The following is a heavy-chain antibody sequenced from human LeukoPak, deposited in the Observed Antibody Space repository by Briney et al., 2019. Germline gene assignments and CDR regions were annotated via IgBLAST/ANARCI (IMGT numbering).Heavy chain of an antibody. Sequence: SETLSLTCTVSGGSISSYYWSWIRQPPGKGLEWIGYIYYSGSTNYNPSLKSRVTISVDTSKNQFSLKLSSVTAADTAVYYCARDRDGSGSYYNLQPHYFDYWGQGTLVTVSS. V-gene: IGHV4-59*01. D-gene: IGHD3-10*01. CDR3: ARDRDGSGSYYNLQPHYFDY. CDR2: IYYSGST. CDR1: GGSISSYY. J-gene: IGHJ4*02.